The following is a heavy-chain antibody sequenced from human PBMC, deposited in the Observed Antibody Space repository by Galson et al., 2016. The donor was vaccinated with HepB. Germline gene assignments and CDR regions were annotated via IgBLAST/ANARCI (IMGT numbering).Heavy chain of an antibody. CDR1: EFTVTSHY. J-gene: IGHJ4*02. Sequence: SLRLSCAASEFTVTSHYMNWVRQPPGKGLEWVSVIYSGGTTYYADSVKGRFTISRDTSTNTLYLQMNSLRADDTAVYYCARGSLTGYYSPFDFWGQGTLVTVSS. V-gene: IGHV3-53*01. D-gene: IGHD3-9*01. CDR3: ARGSLTGYYSPFDF. CDR2: IYSGGTT.